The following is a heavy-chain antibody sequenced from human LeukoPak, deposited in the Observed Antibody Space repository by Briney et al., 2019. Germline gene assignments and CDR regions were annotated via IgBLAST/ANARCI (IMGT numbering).Heavy chain of an antibody. D-gene: IGHD5-24*01. J-gene: IGHJ4*02. CDR2: ISGSGGST. CDR3: AKLGDGYNYLDS. Sequence: GGSLRLSCAASGFTFSSYGMSWVRQAPGKGLEWVSAISGSGGSTYYADSVKGRFTISRDNSKNTLYLQMNSLRAEDTAVYYCAKLGDGYNYLDSWGQGTLVTVSS. V-gene: IGHV3-23*01. CDR1: GFTFSSYG.